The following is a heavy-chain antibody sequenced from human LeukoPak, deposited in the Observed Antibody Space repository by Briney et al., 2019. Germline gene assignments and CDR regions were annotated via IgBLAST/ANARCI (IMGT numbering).Heavy chain of an antibody. CDR3: ARDGNSGSFGPFDY. J-gene: IGHJ4*02. V-gene: IGHV3-7*01. CDR1: GFTFSNYW. Sequence: PGGSLRLSCVASGFTFSNYWMAWVRQAPGKGLEWVANIKQDDSKIYYVDSVKGRFTISRDNAKNSLYLEMNSLRAEDTAVYHCARDGNSGSFGPFDYWGQGTLVTVSS. D-gene: IGHD1-26*01. CDR2: IKQDDSKI.